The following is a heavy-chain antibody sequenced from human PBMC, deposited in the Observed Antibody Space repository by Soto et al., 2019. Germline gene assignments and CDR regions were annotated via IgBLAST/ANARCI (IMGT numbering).Heavy chain of an antibody. Sequence: QVQLVQSGAEVKKPGSSVKVSCKSSGGSFSNYPITWVRQAPGQGLEWMGAISPVFGTAKYVDKFQGRVTITADASATTAYMELSSLRSEDTAVYYCAWTRGVNWRTYYGYFDYWGQGTLVTVSS. CDR3: AWTRGVNWRTYYGYFDY. V-gene: IGHV1-69*01. CDR1: GGSFSNYP. J-gene: IGHJ4*02. CDR2: ISPVFGTA. D-gene: IGHD1-26*01.